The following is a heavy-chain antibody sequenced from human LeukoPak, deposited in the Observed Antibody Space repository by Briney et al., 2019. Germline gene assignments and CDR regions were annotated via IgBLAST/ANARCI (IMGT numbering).Heavy chain of an antibody. CDR2: ISAYNGNT. CDR3: ARGTYFDY. V-gene: IGHV1-18*01. Sequence: ASVKVSCKASGYTFTTYGISWVRQAPGQGLEWMGWISAYNGNTGYAQNLQGRVTMTTDTSTSAAYMELRSLRSDDTAMYYCARGTYFDYWGQGTLVTVSS. CDR1: GYTFTTYG. J-gene: IGHJ4*02.